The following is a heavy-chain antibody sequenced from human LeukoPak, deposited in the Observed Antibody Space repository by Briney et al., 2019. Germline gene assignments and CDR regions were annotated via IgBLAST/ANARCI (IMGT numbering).Heavy chain of an antibody. Sequence: GGSLRLSCAASGFTFRDYYMSWIRQAPGKGLEWVSYISSSGSTIYYADSVKGRFTISRDNAKNSLYLQMNSLRAEDTAVYYCARPPTTVVTPDAFDIWGQGTMVTVSS. D-gene: IGHD4-23*01. CDR2: ISSSGSTI. V-gene: IGHV3-11*01. CDR1: GFTFRDYY. J-gene: IGHJ3*02. CDR3: ARPPTTVVTPDAFDI.